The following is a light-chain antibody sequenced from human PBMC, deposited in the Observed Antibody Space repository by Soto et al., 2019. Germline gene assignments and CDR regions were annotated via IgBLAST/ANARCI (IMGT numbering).Light chain of an antibody. J-gene: IGLJ2*01. V-gene: IGLV1-44*01. CDR2: SNN. CDR1: SSNIGSNT. CDR3: PPWDPPRIGVV. Sequence: QSVLTQPPSASGTPGQRVTISCSGSSSNIGSNTVTWYQQLPGMAPKLLIYSNNQRPSGVPDRFSGSKSGTSASLAISGLRSEDEADYYCPPWDPPRIGVVFGGGTSLPAL.